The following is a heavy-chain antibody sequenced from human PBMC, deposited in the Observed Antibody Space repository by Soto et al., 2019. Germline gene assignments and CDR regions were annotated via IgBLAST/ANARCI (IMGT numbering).Heavy chain of an antibody. J-gene: IGHJ6*02. D-gene: IGHD2-15*01. CDR1: GFTFSTYT. CDR2: ISSSNYI. Sequence: PWGSLRLSCAASGFTFSTYTINWVRQAPGKGLEWVSSISSSNYINYADSVRGRFTISRDNAKNSLYLQINSLRAEDAAVYYCARDCSGGSCYPGMDVWGQGTTVTVSS. V-gene: IGHV3-21*01. CDR3: ARDCSGGSCYPGMDV.